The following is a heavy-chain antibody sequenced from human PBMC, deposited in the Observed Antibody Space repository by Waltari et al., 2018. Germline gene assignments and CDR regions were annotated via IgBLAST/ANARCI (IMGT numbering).Heavy chain of an antibody. CDR3: AREPAYCSSTSCYDY. J-gene: IGHJ4*02. Sequence: QVQLVQSGAEVKKPGASVKVSCKASGYTFTGYYMHWVRQAPGQGLEWMGWINPNSGGTNYAQKFQGRVTMTRDTSISTAYMELSRLRSDDTAVYYCAREPAYCSSTSCYDYWGQGTLVTVSS. V-gene: IGHV1-2*02. CDR1: GYTFTGYY. D-gene: IGHD2-2*01. CDR2: INPNSGGT.